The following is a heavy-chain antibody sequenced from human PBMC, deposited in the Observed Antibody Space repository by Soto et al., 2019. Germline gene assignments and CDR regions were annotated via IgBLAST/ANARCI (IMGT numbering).Heavy chain of an antibody. V-gene: IGHV3-9*01. CDR3: AKAPFGEIGLGALDY. D-gene: IGHD3-3*01. CDR1: GFTFDDYA. J-gene: IGHJ4*02. Sequence: EVQLVESGGGLVQPGRSLRLSCAASGFTFDDYAMHWVRQAPGKGLEWVSGISWNSGSIGYADSVKGRFTISRDNAKNSLYQQMNRQRAEDTALDYCAKAPFGEIGLGALDYWGQGTLVTVSS. CDR2: ISWNSGSI.